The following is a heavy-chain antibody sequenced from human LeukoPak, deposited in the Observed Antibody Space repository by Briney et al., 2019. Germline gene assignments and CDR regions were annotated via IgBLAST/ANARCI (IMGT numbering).Heavy chain of an antibody. Sequence: SQTLSLTCAISGDSVSYNVAAWNWIRQSPSRGLEWLGRTLYRSKWYNDYAESVKSRITINPDTSKNQFTLQLKSVTPEDTAVYFCARGGSDTAMAHDYWGQGTLVTVSS. J-gene: IGHJ4*02. CDR2: TLYRSKWYN. D-gene: IGHD5-18*01. CDR3: ARGGSDTAMAHDY. CDR1: GDSVSYNVAA. V-gene: IGHV6-1*01.